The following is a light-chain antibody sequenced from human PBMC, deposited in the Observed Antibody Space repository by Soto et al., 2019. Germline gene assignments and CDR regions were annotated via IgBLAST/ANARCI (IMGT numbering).Light chain of an antibody. CDR2: GAS. Sequence: EIVMTQSPATLSVSPGERATLSCRASQSVSSNLAWYQQKPGQAPRLLIYGASTRATGIPARFSGSCSGTEFTLTISSLQSEDFAVYYCQQYNNWPPWSFGQGNKVEIK. V-gene: IGKV3-15*01. J-gene: IGKJ1*01. CDR1: QSVSSN. CDR3: QQYNNWPPWS.